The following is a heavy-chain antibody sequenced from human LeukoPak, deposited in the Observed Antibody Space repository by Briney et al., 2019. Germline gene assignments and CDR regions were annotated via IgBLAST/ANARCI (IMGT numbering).Heavy chain of an antibody. J-gene: IGHJ6*03. D-gene: IGHD6-13*01. CDR3: AGLRIAAAGTYYYYYMDV. CDR2: MNPNSGNT. CDR1: GYTFTSYD. V-gene: IGHV1-8*01. Sequence: GASVKVSCKASGYTFTSYDINWVRQATGQGLEWMGWMNPNSGNTGYAQKFQGRVTMTRNTSISTAYMELSSLRSEDTAVYYCAGLRIAAAGTYYYYYMDVWGKGTTVTVSS.